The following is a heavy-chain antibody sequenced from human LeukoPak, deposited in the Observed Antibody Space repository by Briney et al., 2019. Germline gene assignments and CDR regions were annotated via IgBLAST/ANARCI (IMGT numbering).Heavy chain of an antibody. CDR1: GRSISNYY. D-gene: IGHD2-8*01. CDR2: IHSSGST. V-gene: IGHV4-4*07. Sequence: PSETLSLTCTVSGRSISNYYWSWIRQPAGKGLEWIGRIHSSGSTNYNPSLKSRVTISVDKSKNQFSLRLSSVIAADTAVYFCARDRCEGYCTSFDSWGQGTLVTVSS. CDR3: ARDRCEGYCTSFDS. J-gene: IGHJ5*01.